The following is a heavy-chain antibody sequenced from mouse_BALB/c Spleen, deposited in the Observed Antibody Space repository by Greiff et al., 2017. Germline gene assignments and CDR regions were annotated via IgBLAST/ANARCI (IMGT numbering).Heavy chain of an antibody. CDR1: GFTFTDYY. Sequence: EVQLVESGGGLVQPGGSLRLSCATSGFTFTDYYMSWVRQPPGKALEWLGFIRNKANGYTTEYSASVKGRFTISRDNSQSILYLQMNTLRAEDSATYYCARDNWDERFAYWGQGTLVTVSA. CDR2: IRNKANGYTT. D-gene: IGHD4-1*01. CDR3: ARDNWDERFAY. J-gene: IGHJ3*01. V-gene: IGHV7-3*02.